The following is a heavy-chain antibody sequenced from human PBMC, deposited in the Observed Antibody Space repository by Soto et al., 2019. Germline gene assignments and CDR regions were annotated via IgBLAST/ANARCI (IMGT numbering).Heavy chain of an antibody. CDR2: ISGSGDRT. CDR1: GFPFTSYA. D-gene: IGHD6-6*01. J-gene: IGHJ5*01. Sequence: EVQLLESGGGLVQPGESLRLSCAASGFPFTSYAMSWVRQAPGKGLEWVSVISGSGDRTYFADSVKGRFTISSDSSKKTLYLQMNSLRPKDTAIYYCAKTLMYTTSPGVRFDSWGHGTLVTVSS. CDR3: AKTLMYTTSPGVRFDS. V-gene: IGHV3-23*01.